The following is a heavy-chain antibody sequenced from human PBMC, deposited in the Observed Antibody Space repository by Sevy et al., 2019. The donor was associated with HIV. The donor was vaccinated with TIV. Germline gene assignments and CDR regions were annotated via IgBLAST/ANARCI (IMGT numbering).Heavy chain of an antibody. Sequence: GASVKVSCKASGYTFTTYGIIWVRQAPGQRLEWVGWISTYNGVTNYTPSLQGRVTLTTDTSTNTAYMELRSLRSDDTAVYFCSRDDLYSTSSWVEDHWGQGTLVTVSS. CDR1: GYTFTTYG. CDR3: SRDDLYSTSSWVEDH. D-gene: IGHD6-6*01. CDR2: ISTYNGVT. V-gene: IGHV1-18*01. J-gene: IGHJ4*02.